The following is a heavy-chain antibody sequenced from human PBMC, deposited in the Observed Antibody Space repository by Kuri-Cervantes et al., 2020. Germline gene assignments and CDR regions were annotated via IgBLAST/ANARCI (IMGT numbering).Heavy chain of an antibody. J-gene: IGHJ4*02. Sequence: SETLSLTCTVSGGSISSSSYYWGWIRQPPGKGLEWIGSIYYSGSTYYNPSLKSRVTISVDTSKNQFSLKLSSVPAADTAVYYCARRNYYDSSGYMGGGFDYWGQGTLVTVSS. CDR3: ARRNYYDSSGYMGGGFDY. CDR1: GGSISSSSYY. V-gene: IGHV4-39*01. CDR2: IYYSGST. D-gene: IGHD3-22*01.